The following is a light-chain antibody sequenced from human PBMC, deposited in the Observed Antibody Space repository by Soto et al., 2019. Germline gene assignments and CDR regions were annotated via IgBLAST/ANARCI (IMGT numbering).Light chain of an antibody. Sequence: QSVLTQPPSESGTPGQRVTISCSGSRSNLGSNTVNWYQQLPGTDPKFLIYSNNQRPSGVPKRFSGSKSGTSASLAISGLQSEDEADYYCATWDDSLNGHVVFGGGTKLTVL. CDR2: SNN. J-gene: IGLJ2*01. CDR1: RSNLGSNT. V-gene: IGLV1-44*01. CDR3: ATWDDSLNGHVV.